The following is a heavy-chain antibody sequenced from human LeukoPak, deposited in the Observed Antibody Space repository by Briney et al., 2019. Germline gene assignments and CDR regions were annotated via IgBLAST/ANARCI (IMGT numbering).Heavy chain of an antibody. D-gene: IGHD2-2*01. CDR1: GGSISSYY. CDR3: ARENIVVVPAAPQLFDY. Sequence: SETLSLTCTVSGGSISSYYWSWIRQPAGKGLEWIGRIYTSGSTNYNPSLESRVTMSVDTSKNQFSLKLSSVTAADTAVYYCARENIVVVPAAPQLFDYWGQGTLVTVSS. V-gene: IGHV4-4*07. J-gene: IGHJ4*02. CDR2: IYTSGST.